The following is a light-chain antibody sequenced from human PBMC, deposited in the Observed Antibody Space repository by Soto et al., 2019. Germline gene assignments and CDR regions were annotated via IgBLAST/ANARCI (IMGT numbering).Light chain of an antibody. CDR2: LEGSGSY. CDR1: SGHSSYI. Sequence: QSVLTQSSSASASLGSSVKLTCTLSSGHSSYIIAWHQQQPGKAPRYLMKLEGSGSYNKGSGVPDRFLGSSSGADRYLTXXXXXXXXXXXXYCETWDSNTRVFGGGTK. CDR3: ETWDSNTRV. V-gene: IGLV4-60*02. J-gene: IGLJ2*01.